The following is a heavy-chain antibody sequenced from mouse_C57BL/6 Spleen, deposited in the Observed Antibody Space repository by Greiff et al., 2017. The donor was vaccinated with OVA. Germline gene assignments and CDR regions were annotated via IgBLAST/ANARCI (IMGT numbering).Heavy chain of an antibody. CDR3: AREGDGYSLDY. CDR1: GYTFTSYG. Sequence: VKLMESGAELARPGASVKLSCKASGYTFTSYGISWVKQRTGQGLEWIGEIYPRSGNTYYNEKFKGKATLTADKSSSTAYMELRSLTSEDSAVYFCAREGDGYSLDYWGQGTTLTVSS. V-gene: IGHV1-81*01. J-gene: IGHJ2*01. D-gene: IGHD2-3*01. CDR2: IYPRSGNT.